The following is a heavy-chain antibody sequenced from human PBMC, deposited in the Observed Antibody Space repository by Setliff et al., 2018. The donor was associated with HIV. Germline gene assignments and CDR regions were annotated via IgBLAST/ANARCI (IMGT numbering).Heavy chain of an antibody. CDR2: IYPSDSKT. CDR3: ARHGSMVPGLDP. V-gene: IGHV5-51*01. Sequence: GESLKISCKGSGNTFTGYWFGWVRQMPGKGLEWMGMIYPSDSKTRYSPSFQGQVTISVDKSSNTAYLQWSSLKASDTAIYFCARHGSMVPGLDPWGQGTLVTVSS. J-gene: IGHJ5*02. CDR1: GNTFTGYW. D-gene: IGHD2-21*02.